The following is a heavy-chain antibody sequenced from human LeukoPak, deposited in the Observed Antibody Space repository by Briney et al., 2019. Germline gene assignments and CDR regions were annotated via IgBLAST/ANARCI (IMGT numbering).Heavy chain of an antibody. CDR1: GFTFSSYA. V-gene: IGHV3-23*01. J-gene: IGHJ4*02. Sequence: GGSLRLSCAASGFTFSSYAMSWVRQAPGKGLEWVSAISGSGGSTYYADSVKGRFTISRDNSKNTLYLQMNSLRAGDTAVYYCAIAIAVAGTYYFDYWGQGTLVTVSS. CDR3: AIAIAVAGTYYFDY. D-gene: IGHD6-19*01. CDR2: ISGSGGST.